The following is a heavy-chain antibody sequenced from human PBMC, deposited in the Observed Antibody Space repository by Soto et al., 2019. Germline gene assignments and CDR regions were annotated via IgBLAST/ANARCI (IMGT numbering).Heavy chain of an antibody. D-gene: IGHD3-16*01. CDR2: INPADSDI. CDR3: ARHQRDDASRKIDC. Sequence: GESLKISCEGSGYSFRNYWIGWVRQMPGKGLEWMGIINPADSDIKYSPSFQGQVTISADKSIGTAYLQWSSLKASDTAMYYCARHQRDDASRKIDCWGQGTLVTVSS. V-gene: IGHV5-51*01. J-gene: IGHJ4*02. CDR1: GYSFRNYW.